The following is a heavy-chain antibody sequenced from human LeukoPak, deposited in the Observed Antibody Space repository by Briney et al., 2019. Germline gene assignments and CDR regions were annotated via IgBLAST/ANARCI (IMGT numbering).Heavy chain of an antibody. Sequence: PSETLSLTCTVSGGSISSAGYYWGWFRQPPGKGSELIGTMYYSGSTYYNPSLKSRVTISGDTSKNQFSLKLSSVTAADTAMYYCARSSPEVRGIIYYFYGMDVWGQGTTVTVSS. J-gene: IGHJ6*02. CDR2: MYYSGST. CDR1: GGSISSAGYY. V-gene: IGHV4-39*01. D-gene: IGHD3-10*01. CDR3: ARSSPEVRGIIYYFYGMDV.